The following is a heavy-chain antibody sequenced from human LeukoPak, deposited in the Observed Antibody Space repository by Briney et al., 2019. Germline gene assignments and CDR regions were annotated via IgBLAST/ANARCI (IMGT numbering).Heavy chain of an antibody. J-gene: IGHJ4*02. CDR3: ARALRWYYDSSGGDY. Sequence: GGSLRLSCAASGFTLSSFAMSWVRQAPGKGLEWVSGISDSGDSTDYADSVKGRFTISRDNAKNSLYLQMNSLRAEDTAVYYCARALRWYYDSSGGDYWGQGTLVTVSS. V-gene: IGHV3-23*01. D-gene: IGHD3-22*01. CDR2: ISDSGDST. CDR1: GFTLSSFA.